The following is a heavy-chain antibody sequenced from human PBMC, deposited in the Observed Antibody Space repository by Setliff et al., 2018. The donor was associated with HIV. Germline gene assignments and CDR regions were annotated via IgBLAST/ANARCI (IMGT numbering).Heavy chain of an antibody. J-gene: IGHJ6*02. CDR3: ARFGFGELPYYYSMDV. Sequence: ASVKVSCKASGYTFTGYYMHWVRQAPRQGLEWMGWINPNNGGTNYAQKFQGRVTMTTDTSTSTAYMELRSLRSDDTAMYYCARFGFGELPYYYSMDVWGQGTMVTVSS. V-gene: IGHV1-2*02. CDR2: INPNNGGT. CDR1: GYTFTGYY. D-gene: IGHD3-10*01.